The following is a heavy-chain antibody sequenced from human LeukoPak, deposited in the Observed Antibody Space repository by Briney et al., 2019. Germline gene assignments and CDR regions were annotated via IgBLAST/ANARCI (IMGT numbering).Heavy chain of an antibody. D-gene: IGHD6-13*01. J-gene: IGHJ4*02. CDR2: IYHSGST. V-gene: IGHV4-38-2*02. CDR3: ARKSSWYFDY. CDR1: GYSISSGYY. Sequence: SETLSLTCTVSGYSISSGYYWGWIRQPPGKGLEWIGSIYHSGSTYYNPSLKSRGTISVDTSKNQFSLKLSSVTAADTAVYHCARKSSWYFDYWGQGTLVTVSS.